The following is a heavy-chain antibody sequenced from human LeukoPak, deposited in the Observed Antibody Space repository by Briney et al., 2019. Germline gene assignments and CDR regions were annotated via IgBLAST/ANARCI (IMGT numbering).Heavy chain of an antibody. Sequence: PGGSLRPSCAASGFTFSSYAMSWVRQAPGKGLEWVSAISGSGGSTYYADSVKGRFTISRDNSKNTLYLQMNSLRAEDTAVYYCAKSGLPSASPIYYYYYGMDVWGQGTTVTVSS. CDR1: GFTFSSYA. V-gene: IGHV3-23*01. J-gene: IGHJ6*02. CDR3: AKSGLPSASPIYYYYYGMDV. D-gene: IGHD5/OR15-5a*01. CDR2: ISGSGGST.